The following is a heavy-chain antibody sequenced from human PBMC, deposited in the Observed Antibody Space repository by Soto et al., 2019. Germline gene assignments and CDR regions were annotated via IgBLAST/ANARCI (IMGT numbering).Heavy chain of an antibody. D-gene: IGHD3-10*01. CDR3: ARVLSGNKEWFDP. CDR1: GVSDTAGNL. CDR2: VFPDGST. J-gene: IGHJ5*02. Sequence: QVHLQESGPGLVKPWGTLSLTCAVSGVSDTAGNLWSWVRQSPGKGLEWIGEVFPDGSTNYNPSLKSRVTISLDKSQNHFSLILTSVTAADTALYYCARVLSGNKEWFDPWGQGTLVTVSS. V-gene: IGHV4-4*02.